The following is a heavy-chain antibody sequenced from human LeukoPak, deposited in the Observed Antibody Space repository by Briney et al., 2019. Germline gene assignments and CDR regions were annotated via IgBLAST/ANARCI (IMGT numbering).Heavy chain of an antibody. CDR2: ISSSGSTI. D-gene: IGHD3-10*01. V-gene: IGHV3-48*03. CDR1: GFTFSSYE. CDR3: ARDRYYYGSGSYYNPLDY. Sequence: PGGSLRLSCAASGFTFSSYEMNWVRQAPGKGLEWVSYISSSGSTIYYADSVKGRFTISRDNAKNSLYLQMNSLRAEDTAVYYCARDRYYYGSGSYYNPLDYWGQGTLVTVSS. J-gene: IGHJ4*02.